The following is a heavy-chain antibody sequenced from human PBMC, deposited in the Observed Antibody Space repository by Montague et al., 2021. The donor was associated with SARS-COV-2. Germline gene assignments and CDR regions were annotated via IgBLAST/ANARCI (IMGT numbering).Heavy chain of an antibody. D-gene: IGHD6-19*01. V-gene: IGHV4-59*01. J-gene: IGHJ3*02. CDR3: ARGSGWMGNAFDI. CDR2: IYYSGST. CDR1: GGSISSYY. Sequence: SETLSLTCTVSGGSISSYYWSWNRQPPGKGLEWIGYIYYSGSTNYNPSLKRRVTISVDTSKNQFSLKLSSVTAADTAVYYCARGSGWMGNAFDIWGQGTMVTVSS.